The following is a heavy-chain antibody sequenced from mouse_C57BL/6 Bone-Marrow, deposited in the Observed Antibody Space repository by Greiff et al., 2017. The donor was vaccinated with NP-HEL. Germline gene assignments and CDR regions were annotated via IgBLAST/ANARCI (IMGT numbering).Heavy chain of an antibody. Sequence: QVQLKESGPGLVQPSGFSLTSYGVHWVRQSPGKGLEWLGVIWSGGSTDYNAAFISRLSISKDNSKSQVFFKMNSLQADDTAIYYCARRRDYYGSSPDWYFDVWGTGTTVTVSS. D-gene: IGHD1-1*01. V-gene: IGHV2-2*01. CDR1: GFSLTSYG. CDR2: IWSGGST. CDR3: ARRRDYYGSSPDWYFDV. J-gene: IGHJ1*03.